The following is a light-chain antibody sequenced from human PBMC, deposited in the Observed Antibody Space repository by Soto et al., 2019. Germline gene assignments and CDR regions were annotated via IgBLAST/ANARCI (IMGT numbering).Light chain of an antibody. CDR1: SSDVGSYNL. J-gene: IGLJ1*01. V-gene: IGLV2-23*02. CDR2: EVT. CDR3: CSYAGSSTSYV. Sequence: QSALTQPASVSGSPGQSITISCTGTSSDVGSYNLVSWYQQHPGKAPKLLIYEVTKRPSGVSNRFSGSKSGNTASLTISGRQAEDEADYSCCSYAGSSTSYVFGPGTKLTVL.